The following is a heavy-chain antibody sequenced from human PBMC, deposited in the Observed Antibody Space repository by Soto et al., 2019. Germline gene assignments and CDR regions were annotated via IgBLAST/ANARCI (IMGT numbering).Heavy chain of an antibody. CDR1: GFTFSTDI. J-gene: IGHJ3*02. CDR2: ISGSSNTK. V-gene: IGHV3-48*01. D-gene: IGHD4-17*01. Sequence: EVQLVESGGGLVQPGGSLRLSCAASGFTFSTDIMNWVRQAPGKGLEWVSYISGSSNTKYYADSVKGRFTISRDNAKNSLYVQMTSLRAEDTAVYYWAKMTTGDAFDIWGQGTLVTVSS. CDR3: AKMTTGDAFDI.